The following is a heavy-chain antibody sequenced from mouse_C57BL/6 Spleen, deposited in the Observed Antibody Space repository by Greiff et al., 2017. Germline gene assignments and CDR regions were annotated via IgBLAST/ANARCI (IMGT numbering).Heavy chain of an antibody. CDR3: ARRGYYDDAMDY. CDR1: GYSITSGYY. J-gene: IGHJ4*01. V-gene: IGHV3-6*01. CDR2: ISNDGSN. Sequence: ESGPGLVKPSQSLSLTCSVTGYSITSGYYWNWIRQFPGNKLEWMGYISNDGSNNYNPSLKNRISITRDTSKNQFFLKLNSVTTEDTAAYYYARRGYYDDAMDYWGQGTSVTVSS. D-gene: IGHD2-3*01.